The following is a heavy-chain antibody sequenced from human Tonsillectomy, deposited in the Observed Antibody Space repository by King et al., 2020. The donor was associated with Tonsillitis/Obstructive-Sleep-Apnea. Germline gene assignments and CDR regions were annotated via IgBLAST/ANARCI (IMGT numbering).Heavy chain of an antibody. CDR1: GFTFSSYA. J-gene: IGHJ3*02. V-gene: IGHV3-23*04. Sequence: VQLVESGGGLVQPGGSLRLSCAASGFTFSSYAMSWVRQAPGKGLEWVSAISGSGGSTYYADSVKGRFTISRDNSKNTLYMQMNSLRAEDTAVYYCAKGGVVVVGAAINLGRAFDNWGQGAIVTVSS. D-gene: IGHD2-15*01. CDR3: AKGGVVVVGAAINLGRAFDN. CDR2: ISGSGGST.